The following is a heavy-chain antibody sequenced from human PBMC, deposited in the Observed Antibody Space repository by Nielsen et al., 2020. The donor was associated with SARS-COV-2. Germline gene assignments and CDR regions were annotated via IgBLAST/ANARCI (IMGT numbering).Heavy chain of an antibody. D-gene: IGHD3-10*01. CDR3: AKARGPLLLWFGEFHQDGGMDV. Sequence: GGSLRLSCSVSGFTFRSYVVNWVRQAPGKGLEWVSGISWNSGSIGYADSVKGRFTISRDNAKNSLYLQMNSLRAEDTALYYCAKARGPLLLWFGEFHQDGGMDVWGQGTTVTVSS. CDR1: GFTFRSYV. V-gene: IGHV3-9*01. J-gene: IGHJ6*02. CDR2: ISWNSGSI.